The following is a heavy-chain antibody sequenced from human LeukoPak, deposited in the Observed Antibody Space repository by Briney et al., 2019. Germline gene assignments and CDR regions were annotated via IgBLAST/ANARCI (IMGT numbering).Heavy chain of an antibody. Sequence: PSETLSLTCTVSGGSISSGTYYWSWIRQPAGKGLEWIGHIYSSGSTNYNPSLKSRVTISVDTSKNQFSLKLTSVTAADTAVYYCARESSGYDFTYHYYYMDVWGKGTTVTVSS. D-gene: IGHD5-12*01. CDR2: IYSSGST. J-gene: IGHJ6*03. CDR3: ARESSGYDFTYHYYYMDV. V-gene: IGHV4-61*09. CDR1: GGSISSGTYY.